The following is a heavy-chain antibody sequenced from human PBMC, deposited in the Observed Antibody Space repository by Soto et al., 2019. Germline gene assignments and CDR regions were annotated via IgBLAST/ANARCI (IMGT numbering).Heavy chain of an antibody. J-gene: IGHJ6*02. Sequence: SETLSLTCAVYGGSFSGYYWSWIRQPPGKGLEWIGEINHSGSTNYNPSLKSRVTISVDTSKNQFSLKLSSVTAADTAVYYCARGPYSSSWRWDYYYYYGMDVWGQGTTVTVSS. CDR3: ARGPYSSSWRWDYYYYYGMDV. CDR2: INHSGST. D-gene: IGHD6-13*01. CDR1: GGSFSGYY. V-gene: IGHV4-34*01.